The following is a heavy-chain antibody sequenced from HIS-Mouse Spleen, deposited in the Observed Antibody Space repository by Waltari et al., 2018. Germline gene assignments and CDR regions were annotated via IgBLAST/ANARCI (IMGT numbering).Heavy chain of an antibody. CDR3: ARVNSSFDY. D-gene: IGHD6-13*01. J-gene: IGHJ4*02. V-gene: IGHV4-34*01. Sequence: QVQLQQWGAGLLKPSETLSLTCAVYGGSFSGYYWSWIRQPPGKGREWIGEVRHSGSTNYNPSLKSRVTISVDTSKNQFSLKLSSVTAADTAVYYCARVNSSFDYWGQGTLVTVSS. CDR1: GGSFSGYY. CDR2: VRHSGST.